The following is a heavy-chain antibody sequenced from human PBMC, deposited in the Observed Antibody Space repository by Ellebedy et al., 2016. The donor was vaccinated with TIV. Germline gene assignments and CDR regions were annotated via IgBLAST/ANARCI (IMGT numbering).Heavy chain of an antibody. CDR3: AREAAWGQWYYDL. V-gene: IGHV3-30*03. CDR1: GFTFNSYG. D-gene: IGHD3-16*01. Sequence: PGGSLRLSCAASGFTFNSYGMHWVRQAPGKGLEWVAVISYVGNNEDYADSVKGRFTISRDNSKTTLYMQMNGLRPEDTAVYYCAREAAWGQWYYDLWGRGTLVTVSS. J-gene: IGHJ2*01. CDR2: ISYVGNNE.